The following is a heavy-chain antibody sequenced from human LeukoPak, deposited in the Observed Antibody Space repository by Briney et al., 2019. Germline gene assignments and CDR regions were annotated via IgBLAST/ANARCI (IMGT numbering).Heavy chain of an antibody. V-gene: IGHV1-2*02. D-gene: IGHD3-22*01. CDR1: GYTFTGYY. CDR2: INPNSGGT. Sequence: ASVKVSCKASGYTFTGYYMHWVRQAPGQGLEWMGWINPNSGGTNYAQKFQGRVTMTRDTSISTAYMELSRLRSDDTAVYYCAAPVYYYDSSGYTFDIWGQGTMVTVSS. CDR3: AAPVYYYDSSGYTFDI. J-gene: IGHJ3*02.